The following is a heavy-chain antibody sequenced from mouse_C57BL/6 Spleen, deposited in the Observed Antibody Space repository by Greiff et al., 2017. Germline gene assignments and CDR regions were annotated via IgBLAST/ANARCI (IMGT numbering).Heavy chain of an antibody. CDR2: IDPSDSYT. J-gene: IGHJ2*01. Sequence: QVQLQQPGAELVMPGASVKLSCKASGYTFTSYWMHWVKQRPGQGLEWIGEIDPSDSYTNYNQKFKGKATLTVDKSSRTAYMLLSSLTSDDSAVYYCARKGPYYFDYWGQGTTLTVSS. CDR1: GYTFTSYW. V-gene: IGHV1-69*01. CDR3: ARKGPYYFDY.